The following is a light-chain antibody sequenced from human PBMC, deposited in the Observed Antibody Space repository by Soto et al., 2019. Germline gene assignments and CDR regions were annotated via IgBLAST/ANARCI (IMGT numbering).Light chain of an antibody. J-gene: IGKJ4*01. CDR2: DAS. CDR1: QSVSSN. CDR3: QRYDNWPLT. Sequence: EIAMTQSPATLSVSPGERATLSCRASQSVSSNLAWYQQKPGQAPRLLISDASTRATGIPARFSGSGSGTDFTLTISRLEPEDFALYYCQRYDNWPLTFGGGTKVDI. V-gene: IGKV3-15*01.